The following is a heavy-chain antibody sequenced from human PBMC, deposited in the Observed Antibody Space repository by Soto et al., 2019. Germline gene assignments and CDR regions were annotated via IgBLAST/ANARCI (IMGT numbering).Heavy chain of an antibody. V-gene: IGHV3-23*01. CDR2: ISGSGGST. CDR1: GFTFSSYA. Sequence: GGSLRLSCAASGFTFSSYAMSWVRQAPGKGLEWVSAISGSGGSTYYADSVKGRFTISRDNSKNTLYLQMNSLRAEDTAVYYCAKDKYPIAVAGYFDYWGQGTMLTVYS. D-gene: IGHD6-19*01. J-gene: IGHJ4*02. CDR3: AKDKYPIAVAGYFDY.